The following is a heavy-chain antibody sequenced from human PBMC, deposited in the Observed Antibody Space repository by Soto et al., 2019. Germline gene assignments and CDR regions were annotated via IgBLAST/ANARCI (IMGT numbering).Heavy chain of an antibody. CDR1: GDSISSVNW. CDR3: ARLNAVAGLPLDY. J-gene: IGHJ4*02. V-gene: IGHV4-4*02. Sequence: QVQLQESGPGLVKPSGTLSLTCAVSGDSISSVNWWTWVRQAPWKGLEWIGEIYHSGSTNSIPSLKSRISISVDKSKNRFSLNLSSVTAADTAVYYCARLNAVAGLPLDYWGQGTLVTVSA. D-gene: IGHD6-19*01. CDR2: IYHSGST.